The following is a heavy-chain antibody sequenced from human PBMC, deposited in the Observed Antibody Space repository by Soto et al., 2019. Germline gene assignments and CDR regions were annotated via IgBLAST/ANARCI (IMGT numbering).Heavy chain of an antibody. D-gene: IGHD2-15*01. CDR1: GFSDSSNY. J-gene: IGHJ1*01. CDR3: ARDSWSQY. Sequence: EVQLVESGGGLVQPGGSLRLSCAASGFSDSSNYMNWVRQAPGKGLEWVSIIRNGGDTYYADSVKDRFTVSRDNSKNTIFLQMNSLRVEDTAVYYCARDSWSQYWGQGTLVTVSS. CDR2: IRNGGDT. V-gene: IGHV3-66*01.